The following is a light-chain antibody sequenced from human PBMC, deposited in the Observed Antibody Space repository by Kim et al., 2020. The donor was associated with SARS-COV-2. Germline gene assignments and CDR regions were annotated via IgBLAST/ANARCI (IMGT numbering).Light chain of an antibody. CDR3: TSYTSSIAWV. J-gene: IGLJ3*02. CDR1: SSNVDGYNF. V-gene: IGLV2-14*04. CDR2: AVS. Sequence: GQSSTSTCPGTSSNVDGYNFVAWYQLHPDKATKPMIYAVSRPASGVSGRFSGCKSGNTASLTISGLQAEDGADYFRTSYTSSIAWVFGGGTQLTVL.